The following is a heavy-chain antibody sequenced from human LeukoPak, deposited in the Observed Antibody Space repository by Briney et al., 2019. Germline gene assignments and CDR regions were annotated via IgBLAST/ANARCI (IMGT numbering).Heavy chain of an antibody. CDR1: GFTFSSYA. V-gene: IGHV3-9*01. CDR3: AKVSHEMATITGDAFDI. Sequence: GGSLRLSCAASGFTFSSYAMSWVRQAPGKGLEWVSGISWNSGSIGYADSVKGRFTISRDNAKNSLYLQMNSLRAEDTALYYCAKVSHEMATITGDAFDIWGQGTMVTVSS. D-gene: IGHD5-12*01. J-gene: IGHJ3*02. CDR2: ISWNSGSI.